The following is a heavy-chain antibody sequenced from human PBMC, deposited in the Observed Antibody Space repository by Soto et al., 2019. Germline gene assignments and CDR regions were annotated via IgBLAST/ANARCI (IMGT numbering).Heavy chain of an antibody. V-gene: IGHV5-51*03. CDR2: IYPGDSDT. Sequence: PGESLKISCKGSGYSFTSYWIGWVRQMPGKGLEWMGIIYPGDSDTRYSPSFQGQVTISADKSISTAYLQWSSLKASDTAMYYCAGTYYYDSSGYYYLAYWGQGTQVTVSS. CDR3: AGTYYYDSSGYYYLAY. J-gene: IGHJ4*02. CDR1: GYSFTSYW. D-gene: IGHD3-22*01.